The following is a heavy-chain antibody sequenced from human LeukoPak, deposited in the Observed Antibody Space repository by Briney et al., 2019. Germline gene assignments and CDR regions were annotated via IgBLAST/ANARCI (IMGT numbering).Heavy chain of an antibody. J-gene: IGHJ4*02. CDR3: ARGYSGYDPTYFDY. CDR2: IYTSGST. Sequence: SETLSLTCAVYGGSFSSYYWSWIRQPAGKGLEWIGRIYTSGSTNYNPSLKSRVTISVDTSKSQFSLKLSSVTAADTAVYYCARGYSGYDPTYFDYCGQGTLVTVSS. D-gene: IGHD5-12*01. CDR1: GGSFSSYY. V-gene: IGHV4-59*10.